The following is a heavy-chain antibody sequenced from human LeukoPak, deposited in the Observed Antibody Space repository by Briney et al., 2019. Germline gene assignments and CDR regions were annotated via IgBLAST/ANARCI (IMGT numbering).Heavy chain of an antibody. J-gene: IGHJ4*02. D-gene: IGHD5-18*01. CDR1: GFTFSSYT. CDR2: ISSSSSYI. V-gene: IGHV3-21*01. CDR3: ARDKYSYGVFDY. Sequence: GGSPRLSCAVAGFTFSSYTMNWVRQSPGKGLEWVSSISSSSSYIYFADSVRGRFTISRDNAKNSLYLQMNSLRAEDTAVYFCARDKYSYGVFDYWGQGTLVTVSS.